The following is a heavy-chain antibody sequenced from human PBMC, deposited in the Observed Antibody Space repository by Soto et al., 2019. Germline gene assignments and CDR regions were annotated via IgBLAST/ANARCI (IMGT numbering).Heavy chain of an antibody. CDR1: GGSISSYY. CDR2: IYSSGST. J-gene: IGHJ5*02. V-gene: IGHV4-4*07. Sequence: SETLSLTCTVSGGSISSYYLSWIRQPPGKGLEWIGRIYSSGSTKYNPSLQSRVTMSLDTSKNQFFLRLTSVNAADTAVYYCARGQRFSDWFDPWGQGTLVTVSS. CDR3: ARGQRFSDWFDP. D-gene: IGHD3-3*01.